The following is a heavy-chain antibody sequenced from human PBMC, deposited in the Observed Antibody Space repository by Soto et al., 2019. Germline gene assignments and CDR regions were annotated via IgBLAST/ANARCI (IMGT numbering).Heavy chain of an antibody. Sequence: QVQLQESGPGLVRPSGTLSLTCVVSGASITSPHWWRWVRQSPGRGLEWIGDVFHTGTANYNPSLKSRVAISIDTSKNQYSLRLTSVTAADTAVYFCERDQAGVESGLPFDIWGNGTLVTVSS. CDR2: VFHTGTA. D-gene: IGHD3-10*01. CDR3: ERDQAGVESGLPFDI. V-gene: IGHV4-4*02. CDR1: GASITSPHW. J-gene: IGHJ4*01.